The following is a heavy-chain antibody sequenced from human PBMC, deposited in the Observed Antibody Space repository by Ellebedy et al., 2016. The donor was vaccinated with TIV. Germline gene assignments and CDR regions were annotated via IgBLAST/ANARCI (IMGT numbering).Heavy chain of an antibody. CDR1: GFTFSSYA. CDR2: ISNTGSRT. Sequence: GESLKISCAASGFTFSSYAMSWVRQAPGKGLEWVLTISNTGSRTYYADSVEGRFTISRDNSKKTLYLQMNSLRAEDTAIYYCAKGRGGGSDSSAPRYYFDYWGLGTLVTVSS. CDR3: AKGRGGGSDSSAPRYYFDY. D-gene: IGHD3-22*01. J-gene: IGHJ4*02. V-gene: IGHV3-23*01.